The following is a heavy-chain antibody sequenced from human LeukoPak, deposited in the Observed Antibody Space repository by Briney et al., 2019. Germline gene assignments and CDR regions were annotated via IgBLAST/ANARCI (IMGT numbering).Heavy chain of an antibody. V-gene: IGHV3-7*03. CDR2: IKQDGSEK. CDR3: ARDPRSAGRYNWFDP. J-gene: IGHJ5*02. D-gene: IGHD2-15*01. Sequence: QPGGSLRLSCAASGFTFSNYWMAWVRQAPAKGLEWVANIKQDGSEKYYVDSVKGRFTISRDNAKISLFLEMNSLRAEDTAVYYCARDPRSAGRYNWFDPWGQGTLVTVSS. CDR1: GFTFSNYW.